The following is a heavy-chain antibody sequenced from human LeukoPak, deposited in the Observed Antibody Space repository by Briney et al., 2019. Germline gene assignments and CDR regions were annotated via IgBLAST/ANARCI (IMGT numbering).Heavy chain of an antibody. Sequence: GGSLRLSCAASGFTFRSYAMSWVRQAPEKGLEWVSTISGSGGGTYYADSVKGRFTISRDNSKNTLYLRMNSLRAEDTAVYYCARFRSTMTTPFDYWGQGTLVTVSS. D-gene: IGHD4-17*01. CDR1: GFTFRSYA. CDR3: ARFRSTMTTPFDY. V-gene: IGHV3-23*01. CDR2: ISGSGGGT. J-gene: IGHJ4*02.